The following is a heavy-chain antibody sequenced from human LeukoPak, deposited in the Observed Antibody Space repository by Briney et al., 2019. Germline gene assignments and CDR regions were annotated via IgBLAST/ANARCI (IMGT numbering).Heavy chain of an antibody. J-gene: IGHJ4*02. CDR1: GYTFTSYY. CDR3: ARQSITIFGVVILFDY. V-gene: IGHV1-46*01. D-gene: IGHD3-3*01. CDR2: INPSGGST. Sequence: GASVKVSCKASGYTFTSYYMHWVRQAPGQGLEWMRIINPSGGSTSYAQKFQGRVTMTRDTSTSTVYMELSSLRSEDTAVYYCARQSITIFGVVILFDYWGQGTLVTVSS.